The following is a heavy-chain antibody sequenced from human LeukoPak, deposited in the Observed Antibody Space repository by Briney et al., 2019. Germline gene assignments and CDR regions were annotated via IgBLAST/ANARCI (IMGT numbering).Heavy chain of an antibody. Sequence: SETLSLTCTVSGGSVSSSAYYWGWIRQPPGKGLEWIGNVYYTGSTTSNPSFRSRVAISVDTSKNQFSLRLTSVSAADTAVNYCARLDTSPDYWGQGTLVTVSS. CDR1: GGSVSSSAYY. J-gene: IGHJ4*02. CDR3: ARLDTSPDY. CDR2: VYYTGST. D-gene: IGHD3/OR15-3a*01. V-gene: IGHV4-39*01.